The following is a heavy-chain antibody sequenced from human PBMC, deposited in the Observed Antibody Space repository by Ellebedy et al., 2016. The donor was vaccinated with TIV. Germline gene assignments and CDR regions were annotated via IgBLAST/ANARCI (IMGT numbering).Heavy chain of an antibody. J-gene: IGHJ4*02. CDR1: GYTFTSYD. CDR2: MNPNSGNT. D-gene: IGHD3-22*01. V-gene: IGHV1-8*01. CDR3: ARGYYYDSSGYPTASLEYYFDY. Sequence: AASVKVSCKASGYTFTSYDINWVRQATGQGLEWMGWMNPNSGNTGYAQKFQGRVTMTRNTSISTAYMALSSLRSEDTAVYYCARGYYYDSSGYPTASLEYYFDYWGQGTLVTVSS.